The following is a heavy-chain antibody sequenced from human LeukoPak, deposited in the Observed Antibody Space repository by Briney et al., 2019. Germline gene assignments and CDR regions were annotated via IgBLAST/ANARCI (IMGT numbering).Heavy chain of an antibody. V-gene: IGHV3-23*01. Sequence: GGSLRLSCAASGFTFNSYAMSWVRQAPGKALEWVSAISGSGGSTYYADSVKGRFTISRDNSKNTLYLQMNSLRAEDTAVYYCAKVPIVGAHFDYWGQGTLVTVSS. D-gene: IGHD1-26*01. CDR1: GFTFNSYA. CDR2: ISGSGGST. CDR3: AKVPIVGAHFDY. J-gene: IGHJ4*02.